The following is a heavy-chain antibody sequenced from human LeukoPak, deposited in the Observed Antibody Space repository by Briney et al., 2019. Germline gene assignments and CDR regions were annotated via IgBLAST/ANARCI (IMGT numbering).Heavy chain of an antibody. D-gene: IGHD6-13*01. Sequence: GGSLRLSCAASGFTFSSYWMHWVRQAPGKGLVWVSRINSDGSSTSYADSVKSRFTISRDNAKNTLYLQMNGLRAEDTAVYYCAREGVWRQQLVDYYYGMDVWGQGTTVTVSS. V-gene: IGHV3-74*01. CDR2: INSDGSST. J-gene: IGHJ6*02. CDR1: GFTFSSYW. CDR3: AREGVWRQQLVDYYYGMDV.